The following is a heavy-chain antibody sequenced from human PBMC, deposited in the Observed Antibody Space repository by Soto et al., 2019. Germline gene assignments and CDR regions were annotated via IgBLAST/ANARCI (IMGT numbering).Heavy chain of an antibody. Sequence: GSLRLSCAASGFPFSGYAMGWVRQAPGKGLEWVSGIGGSGGDTFYADSVKGRFTVSRDNAENTLYLQLNSLRVEDSAIYYCARRTWSGELRGLHYFDYWGQGTLVTVSS. J-gene: IGHJ4*02. V-gene: IGHV3-23*01. CDR1: GFPFSGYA. D-gene: IGHD3-3*01. CDR2: IGGSGGDT. CDR3: ARRTWSGELRGLHYFDY.